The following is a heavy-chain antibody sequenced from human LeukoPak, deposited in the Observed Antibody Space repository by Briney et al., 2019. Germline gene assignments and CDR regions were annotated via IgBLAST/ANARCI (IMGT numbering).Heavy chain of an antibody. D-gene: IGHD3-10*01. J-gene: IGHJ6*03. V-gene: IGHV4-34*01. CDR1: GGSFSGYY. CDR3: ARRLDYYGSGSYYNPQHYYYMDV. Sequence: SETLSLTCAVYGGSFSGYYWSWIRQPPGKGLEWIGEINHSGSTNYNPSLKSRVTISVDTSKNQFSLKLSSVTAADTAVYYCARRLDYYGSGSYYNPQHYYYMDVWGKGTTVTISS. CDR2: INHSGST.